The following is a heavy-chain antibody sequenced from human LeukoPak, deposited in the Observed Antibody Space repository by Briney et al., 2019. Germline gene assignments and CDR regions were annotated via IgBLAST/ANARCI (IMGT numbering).Heavy chain of an antibody. CDR2: INPSGGST. V-gene: IGHV1-46*01. CDR1: GYTFTGYY. CDR3: ARETAYYYYMDV. Sequence: ASVKVSCKASGYTFTGYYMHWVRQAPGQGLEWMGIINPSGGSTSYAQKFQGRVTITRDTSTSTVYMELSSLRSEDTAVYYCARETAYYYYMDVWGKGTTVTVSS. J-gene: IGHJ6*03. D-gene: IGHD5-18*01.